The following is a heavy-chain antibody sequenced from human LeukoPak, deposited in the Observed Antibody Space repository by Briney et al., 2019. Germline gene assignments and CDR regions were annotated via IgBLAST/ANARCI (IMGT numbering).Heavy chain of an antibody. CDR1: GYTFTRYH. CDR2: INPSAVTT. D-gene: IGHD3-3*01. V-gene: IGHV1-46*01. CDR3: AREAIFGVVREYYFDY. J-gene: IGHJ4*02. Sequence: VASVKVSCKASGYTFTRYHIHWVRQAPGQGLEWMGVINPSAVTTTYAQKFQGRVTMTRDTSTTTVYMELSSLRSDDTAVYYCAREAIFGVVREYYFDYWGQGTLVTVS.